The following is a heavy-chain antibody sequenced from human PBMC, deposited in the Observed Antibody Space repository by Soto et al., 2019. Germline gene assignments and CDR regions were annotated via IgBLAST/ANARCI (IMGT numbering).Heavy chain of an antibody. CDR2: ISSSSSYT. J-gene: IGHJ4*02. CDR1: GFTFSDYY. D-gene: IGHD5-12*01. CDR3: ARVLGATILPSAY. V-gene: IGHV3-11*05. Sequence: QVQLVESGGGLVKPGGSLRLSCAASGFTFSDYYMSWIRQAPGKGLEWVSYISSSSSYTNYADSVKGRFTISRDNAKNSLYLQMNSLRAEDTAAYYCARVLGATILPSAYWGQGTLVTVSS.